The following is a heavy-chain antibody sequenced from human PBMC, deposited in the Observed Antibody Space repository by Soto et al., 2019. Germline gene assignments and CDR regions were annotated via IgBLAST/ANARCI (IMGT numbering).Heavy chain of an antibody. CDR2: IYPGDSDT. D-gene: IGHD3-9*01. J-gene: IGHJ3*02. V-gene: IGHV5-51*01. Sequence: GESLKISCKGSGYSFTSYWIGWVRPMPGKGLEWMGIIYPGDSDTRYSPSFQGQVTISADKSISTAYLQWSSLKASDTAMYHCARRSIKFGLVIIGFDAFDIWGQGTMVTVSS. CDR1: GYSFTSYW. CDR3: ARRSIKFGLVIIGFDAFDI.